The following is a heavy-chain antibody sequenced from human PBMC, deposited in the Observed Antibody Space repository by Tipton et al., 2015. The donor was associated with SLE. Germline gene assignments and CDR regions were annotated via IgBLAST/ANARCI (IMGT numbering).Heavy chain of an antibody. CDR2: VSYSGNT. V-gene: IGHV4-59*11. CDR3: ARDRKLGYYFDY. D-gene: IGHD7-27*01. Sequence: TLSLTCIVSGASINSPYCSWIRQPPGQGLEWIGFVSYSGNTHYNPSLQSRLTISVDRSKNQFSLKLNSVTAADTAVYFCARDRKLGYYFDYWGQGTLVTVSS. CDR1: GASINSPY. J-gene: IGHJ4*02.